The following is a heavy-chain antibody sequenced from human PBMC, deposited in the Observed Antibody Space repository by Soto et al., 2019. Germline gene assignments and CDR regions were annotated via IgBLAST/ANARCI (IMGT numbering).Heavy chain of an antibody. CDR2: INHSGST. CDR3: ARAIVVVAATRYAAFDI. J-gene: IGHJ3*02. Sequence: SSETLSLTCAVYGGSFSGYYWSWIRQPPGKGLEWIGEINHSGSTNYNPSLKSRVTISVDTSKNQFSLKLSSVTAADTAVYYCARAIVVVAATRYAAFDIRGQGTMVTVSS. CDR1: GGSFSGYY. V-gene: IGHV4-34*01. D-gene: IGHD2-15*01.